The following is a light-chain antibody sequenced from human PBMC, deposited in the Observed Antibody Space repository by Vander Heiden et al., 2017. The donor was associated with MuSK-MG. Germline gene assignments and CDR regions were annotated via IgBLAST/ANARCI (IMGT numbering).Light chain of an antibody. CDR2: AAS. CDR3: QQSLSSPRT. J-gene: IGKJ4*01. V-gene: IGKV1-39*01. Sequence: DIQMTQSPSSLSASVGDRVTITCRASQTIRSYLNWYQQKPGKAPKLLIYAASDLHSGVPSRFSGSGSGTDFTLAIRSLQPEDSATYYCQQSLSSPRTFGGGTKVEIK. CDR1: QTIRSY.